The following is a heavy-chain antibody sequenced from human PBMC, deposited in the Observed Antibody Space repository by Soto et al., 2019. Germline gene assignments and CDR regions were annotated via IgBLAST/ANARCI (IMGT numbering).Heavy chain of an antibody. CDR3: ARGNWQQVSMRYGMDV. J-gene: IGHJ6*02. V-gene: IGHV4-34*01. Sequence: SETLSLTCAVYGGSFSGYYWTWIRQPPGKGQEWLGEINHRGITDYSPSLKSRVTISVDTSKNQFSLILNSVTAADTGMYYCARGNWQQVSMRYGMDVWGQGTTVTVSS. CDR2: INHRGIT. CDR1: GGSFSGYY. D-gene: IGHD6-13*01.